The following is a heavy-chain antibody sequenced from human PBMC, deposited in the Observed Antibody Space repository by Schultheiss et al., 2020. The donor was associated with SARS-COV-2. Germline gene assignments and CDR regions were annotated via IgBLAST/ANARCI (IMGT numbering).Heavy chain of an antibody. CDR2: ISGSGGST. CDR3: ARVGGDQFYYYYGMDV. J-gene: IGHJ6*02. V-gene: IGHV3-23*01. CDR1: GFTFSSYA. Sequence: GESLKISCAASGFTFSSYAMSWVRQAPGKGLEWVSAISGSGGSTYYADSVKGRFTISRDNSKNTLYLQMNSLRAEDTAVYYCARVGGDQFYYYYGMDVWGQGTTVTVSS. D-gene: IGHD4-17*01.